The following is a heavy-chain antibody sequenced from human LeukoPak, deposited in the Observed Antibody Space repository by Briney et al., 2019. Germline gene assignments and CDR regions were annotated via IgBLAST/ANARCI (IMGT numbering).Heavy chain of an antibody. J-gene: IGHJ4*02. CDR1: GFTFSSYA. CDR3: ARRNWNAFDY. V-gene: IGHV3-9*01. Sequence: GGSLRLSCEASGFTFSSYAMSWVRQAPGKGLEWVSGISWNSGSTDYADSVKGRFAISRDNAKSSLYLQMNSLRAEDTTLYYCARRNWNAFDYWGQGTLVTVSS. D-gene: IGHD1-1*01. CDR2: ISWNSGST.